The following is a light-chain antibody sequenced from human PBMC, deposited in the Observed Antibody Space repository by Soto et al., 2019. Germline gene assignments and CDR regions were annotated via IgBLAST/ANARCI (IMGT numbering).Light chain of an antibody. J-gene: IGLJ2*01. CDR1: SSDIGRYNY. CDR2: EVT. V-gene: IGLV2-8*01. Sequence: QSALTQPPSASGSPGQSVTLSCTGTSSDIGRYNYVSWYQQHPGKAPKRMIYEVTKRPSGVPDRFSGSKSGNTASLTVSGLQAEDEADYYCSSYVGTTNVVFGGGTKLTVL. CDR3: SSYVGTTNVV.